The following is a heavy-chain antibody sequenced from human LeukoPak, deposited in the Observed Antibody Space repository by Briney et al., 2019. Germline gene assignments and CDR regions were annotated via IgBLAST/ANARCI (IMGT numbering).Heavy chain of an antibody. CDR2: INPSDGST. CDR1: GYTFTTYY. J-gene: IGHJ4*02. V-gene: IGHV1-46*01. Sequence: GASVKVSCKASGYTFTTYYIHWVRQAPGQGLEWMAIINPSDGSTSYAQKFQGRLTMTRDMSTSTVYMALSSLRSEDTAVYYCARDRRGAATGSYVFDYWGQGTLVTVSS. D-gene: IGHD3-9*01. CDR3: ARDRRGAATGSYVFDY.